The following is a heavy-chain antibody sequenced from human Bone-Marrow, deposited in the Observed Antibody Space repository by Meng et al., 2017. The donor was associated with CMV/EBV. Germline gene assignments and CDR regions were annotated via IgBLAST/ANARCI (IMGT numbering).Heavy chain of an antibody. CDR1: GFTFRSYE. CDR3: ARHGPVDFWSGHVMCAYAK. Sequence: GESLKISCEASGFTFRSYEMNWVRQAPGKGLEWVSYISSSGDTIYYADSVKGRFTISRDNAKNSLYLQMNSLRAEDTAIYYCARHGPVDFWSGHVMCAYAKWGQGTTVTVSS. V-gene: IGHV3-48*03. CDR2: ISSSGDTI. J-gene: IGHJ6*02. D-gene: IGHD3-3*01.